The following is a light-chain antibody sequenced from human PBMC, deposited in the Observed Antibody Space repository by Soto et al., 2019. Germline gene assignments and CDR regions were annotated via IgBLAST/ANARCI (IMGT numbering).Light chain of an antibody. CDR1: HSVNSNY. Sequence: EIVMTQSPGTLSLSPGERATLSCRASHSVNSNYLAWYQQKPGQAPRLLIFGASSRATGISDRFSGSGSGTDFPLTISRLEPEDFAVYYCQQYGTSLFTFGPGTKVPIK. V-gene: IGKV3-20*01. J-gene: IGKJ3*01. CDR3: QQYGTSLFT. CDR2: GAS.